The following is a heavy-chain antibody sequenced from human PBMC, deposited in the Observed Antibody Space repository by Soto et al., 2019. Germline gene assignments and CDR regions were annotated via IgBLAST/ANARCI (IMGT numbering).Heavy chain of an antibody. CDR1: GFTFRSYA. V-gene: IGHV3-30*01. J-gene: IGHJ4*02. CDR2: ISYDGTNK. Sequence: QVQLVKSGGGVVQPGRSLRLSCAASGFTFRSYAMDWVRQAPGKGLEWVAVISYDGTNKYYADSVKGRFTISRDNSKNTLSLQMNSLRPEDTAVYYCARGDSNSWSDYWGQGTLVTVSS. D-gene: IGHD6-13*01. CDR3: ARGDSNSWSDY.